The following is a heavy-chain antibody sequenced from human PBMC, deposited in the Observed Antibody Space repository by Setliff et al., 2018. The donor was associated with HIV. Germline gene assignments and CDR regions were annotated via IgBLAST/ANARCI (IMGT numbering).Heavy chain of an antibody. CDR1: GGSINSSTYY. V-gene: IGHV4-39*07. CDR2: ISYGGST. Sequence: SETLSLTCTVSGGSINSSTYYWGWVRQPPGKGLEWIGAISYGGSTNYNPSLKSRVTISVDTSKNQFSLKLSSVTAADTAVYYCASYDFWSDYFYMDVWGKGTTVTVSS. CDR3: ASYDFWSDYFYMDV. D-gene: IGHD3-3*01. J-gene: IGHJ6*03.